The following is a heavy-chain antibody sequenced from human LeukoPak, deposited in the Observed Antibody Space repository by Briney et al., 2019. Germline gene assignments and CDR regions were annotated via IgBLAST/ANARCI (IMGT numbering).Heavy chain of an antibody. Sequence: PGGSLRLSCAASGFTFSDYYMSWIRQAPGKGLEWVSYISSSGSTIYYADSVKGRFTISRDNAKNSLYLQMNSLGAEDTAVYYCARERYFDWSYFDAFDIWGQGTMVTVSS. J-gene: IGHJ3*02. D-gene: IGHD3-9*01. CDR1: GFTFSDYY. V-gene: IGHV3-11*04. CDR3: ARERYFDWSYFDAFDI. CDR2: ISSSGSTI.